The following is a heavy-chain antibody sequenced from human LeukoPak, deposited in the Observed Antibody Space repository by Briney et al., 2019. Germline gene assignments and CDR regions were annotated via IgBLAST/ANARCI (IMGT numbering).Heavy chain of an antibody. J-gene: IGHJ4*01. CDR1: GGSISSSSYY. D-gene: IGHD6-19*01. CDR3: ARGYSSGRIDF. V-gene: IGHV4-61*05. Sequence: SETLSLTCIVSGGSISSSSYYWGWIRQPPGKGLEWIGYIYSSGSTSYNPSLKNRVTISVHTSKNEFSLKLSSVTAADTAVYHCARGYSSGRIDFWGHGTLVTVSS. CDR2: IYSSGST.